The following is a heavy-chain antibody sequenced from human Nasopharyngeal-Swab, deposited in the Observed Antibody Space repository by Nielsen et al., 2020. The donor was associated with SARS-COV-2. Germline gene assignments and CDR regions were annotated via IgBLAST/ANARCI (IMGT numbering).Heavy chain of an antibody. CDR2: INHSGST. D-gene: IGHD3-10*01. Sequence: SETLSLTCAVYGGSFSGYYWGWIRQPPGKGLEWIGEINHSGSTNYNPSLKSRGTISVDTSKNQFSLKLSSVTAADTAVYYCARGTYYGSGRYYKHGMDVWGQGTTVTVSS. V-gene: IGHV4-34*01. CDR1: GGSFSGYY. J-gene: IGHJ6*02. CDR3: ARGTYYGSGRYYKHGMDV.